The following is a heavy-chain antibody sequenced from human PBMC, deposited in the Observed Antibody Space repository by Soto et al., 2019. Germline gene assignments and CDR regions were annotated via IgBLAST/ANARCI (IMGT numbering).Heavy chain of an antibody. CDR1: GGSISSYY. Sequence: QVQLQESGPGLVKPSETLSLTCTDSGGSISSYYWSWIRQPPGKGLEWIGYIYYSGSTNYNPSLKRRVTISVDTSKNQFSLKLSSVTAADTAVYYCARRYGGNFDYWGQGTLVTVSS. J-gene: IGHJ4*02. D-gene: IGHD3-16*01. V-gene: IGHV4-59*01. CDR3: ARRYGGNFDY. CDR2: IYYSGST.